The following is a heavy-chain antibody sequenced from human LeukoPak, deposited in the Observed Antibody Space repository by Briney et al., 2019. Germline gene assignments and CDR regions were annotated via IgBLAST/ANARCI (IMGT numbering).Heavy chain of an antibody. D-gene: IGHD6-6*01. Sequence: GGSLRLSCAASGFTFSSYSMNWVRQAPGKGPEWVSSISSSSSYIYYADSVKGRFTISRDNAKNSLYLQMNSLRAEDTAVYYCARGAQYSSSSGFDYWGQGTLVTVSS. V-gene: IGHV3-21*01. CDR1: GFTFSSYS. CDR2: ISSSSSYI. J-gene: IGHJ4*02. CDR3: ARGAQYSSSSGFDY.